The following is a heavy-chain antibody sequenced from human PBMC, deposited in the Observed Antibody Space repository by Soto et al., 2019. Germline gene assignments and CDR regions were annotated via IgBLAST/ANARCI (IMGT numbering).Heavy chain of an antibody. Sequence: QVQLVESGGGVVQPGTSLRVSCVGSGFTFRSYVIHWVRQAPGKGLEWVALTSYDGSDKYYGDSVRGRFTISRDNSRNTVYLQMDNLRLEDTALYYCARWGTTGGLDVWGQGTLVSV. CDR2: TSYDGSDK. J-gene: IGHJ1*01. D-gene: IGHD3-16*01. CDR3: ARWGTTGGLDV. V-gene: IGHV3-30*19. CDR1: GFTFRSYV.